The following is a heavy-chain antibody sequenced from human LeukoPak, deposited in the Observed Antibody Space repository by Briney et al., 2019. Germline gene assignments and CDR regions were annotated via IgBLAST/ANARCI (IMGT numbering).Heavy chain of an antibody. CDR3: ARVGYSGYDYDY. CDR2: ISGSGDST. J-gene: IGHJ4*02. D-gene: IGHD5-12*01. Sequence: GGSLRLSCAASGFTFSIYSMKWVRQAPGKGLEWVSVISGSGDSTYYADSVEGRCTISRDNSKDALYLQMNSLRAEDTAVYYCARVGYSGYDYDYWGQGTLVTVSS. V-gene: IGHV3-23*01. CDR1: GFTFSIYS.